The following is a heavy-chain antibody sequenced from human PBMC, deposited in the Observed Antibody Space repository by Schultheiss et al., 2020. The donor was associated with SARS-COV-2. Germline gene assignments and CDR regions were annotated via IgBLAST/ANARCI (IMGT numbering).Heavy chain of an antibody. CDR3: ARVGYYDRGMDV. J-gene: IGHJ6*02. V-gene: IGHV4-61*02. Sequence: SETLSLTCTVSGGSISSSSYYWSWIRQPAGKGLEWIGRIYTSGSTNYNPSLKSRVTMSVDTSKNQFSLKLSSVTAADTAVYYCARVGYYDRGMDVWGQGTTVTVSS. D-gene: IGHD3-22*01. CDR2: IYTSGST. CDR1: GGSISSSSYY.